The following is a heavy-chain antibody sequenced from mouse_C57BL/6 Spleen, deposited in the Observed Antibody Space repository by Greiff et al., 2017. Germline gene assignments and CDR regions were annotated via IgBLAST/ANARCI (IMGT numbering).Heavy chain of an antibody. CDR2: IDPSDSYT. D-gene: IGHD1-1*01. V-gene: IGHV1-69*01. CDR3: ARYYYGTHYYAMDY. J-gene: IGHJ4*01. Sequence: QVQLQQPGAELVMPGASVKLSCKASGYTFTSYWMHWVKQRPGQGLEWIGEIDPSDSYTNYNQKFKGKSTLTVDKSSSTAYMQLSSLTSEDSAVHYCARYYYGTHYYAMDYWGQGTSVTVSS. CDR1: GYTFTSYW.